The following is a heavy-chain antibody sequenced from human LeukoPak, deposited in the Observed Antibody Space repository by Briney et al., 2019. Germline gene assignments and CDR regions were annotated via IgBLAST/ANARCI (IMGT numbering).Heavy chain of an antibody. CDR1: GYRFTNYW. Sequence: GESLKISCKGSGYRFTNYWIGWVRQMPGKGLEWMGIIFPGDSDTRYSPSFQGQVTISADKSISTAYLQWSSLKASDTAMYYCARVRGSYYTAFDIWGQGTMVTVSS. J-gene: IGHJ3*02. CDR2: IFPGDSDT. V-gene: IGHV5-51*01. D-gene: IGHD1-26*01. CDR3: ARVRGSYYTAFDI.